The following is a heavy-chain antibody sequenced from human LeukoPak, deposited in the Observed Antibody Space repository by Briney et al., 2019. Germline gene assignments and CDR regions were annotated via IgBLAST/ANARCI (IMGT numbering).Heavy chain of an antibody. V-gene: IGHV4-31*03. J-gene: IGHJ4*02. CDR3: SRGLDSRKLGY. CDR1: GASFNSDDQY. Sequence: SEALTLTCTVSGASFNSDDQYWNWIRQSPGKGLEWIGSIHPSGMLYNNPSLESRVTMSRDTSKNQFSLNLNSVTAADTAVYFCSRGLDSRKLGYWGQGILVTVSS. D-gene: IGHD3-22*01. CDR2: IHPSGML.